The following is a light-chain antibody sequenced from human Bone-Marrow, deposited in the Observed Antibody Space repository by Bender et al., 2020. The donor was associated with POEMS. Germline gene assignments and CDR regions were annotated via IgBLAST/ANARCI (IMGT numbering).Light chain of an antibody. CDR3: YSRDSSGSHLREV. V-gene: IGLV3-19*01. J-gene: IGLJ2*01. CDR2: RQN. Sequence: SSDLTQDPAVSVALGQTVAITCHGDSLRSYYATWYQQKSGQAPVLVMYRQNKRPSGISDRFSGSSSGDTASLTITGAQAEDEADYYCYSRDSSGSHLREVFGGGTKLTVL. CDR1: SLRSYY.